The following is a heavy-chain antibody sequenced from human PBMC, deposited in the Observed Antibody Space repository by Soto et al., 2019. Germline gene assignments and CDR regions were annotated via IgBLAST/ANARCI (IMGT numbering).Heavy chain of an antibody. Sequence: PGGSLRLSCAASGFTFKTYAMNWVRQALGKGPEWVSAITGRGERTYYADSVKGRFTISRDNSKNTLYLQMSSLRAEDTALYYFANAKGNNGYEPFGSWGQGALITVS. CDR3: ANAKGNNGYEPFGS. CDR2: ITGRGERT. CDR1: GFTFKTYA. D-gene: IGHD5-12*01. J-gene: IGHJ4*02. V-gene: IGHV3-23*01.